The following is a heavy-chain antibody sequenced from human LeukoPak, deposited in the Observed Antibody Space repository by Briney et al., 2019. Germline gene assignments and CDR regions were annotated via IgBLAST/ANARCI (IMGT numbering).Heavy chain of an antibody. Sequence: SETLSLTCTVSGGSISSSSYYWGWIRQPPGKGLEWIGSIYYSGSTYYNPSLKSRVTISVDTSKNQFSLKLSSVTAADTAVYYCARDGDDIMTTADKSNFDYWGQGTLVTVSS. J-gene: IGHJ4*02. CDR2: IYYSGST. D-gene: IGHD3-9*01. CDR3: ARDGDDIMTTADKSNFDY. V-gene: IGHV4-39*07. CDR1: GGSISSSSYY.